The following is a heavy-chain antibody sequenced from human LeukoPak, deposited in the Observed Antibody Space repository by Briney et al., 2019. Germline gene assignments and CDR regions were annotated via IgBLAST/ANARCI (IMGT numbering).Heavy chain of an antibody. D-gene: IGHD6-19*01. CDR1: GYSFTTYW. V-gene: IGHV5-51*01. CDR3: ARAVAGAPEYFQH. Sequence: GESLKISCKGSGYSFTTYWIGWVRQMPGEGLEWMGIIYPGDSDTRYSPSFQGQVTISADKSISTAYLQWSSLKASDTAMYYCARAVAGAPEYFQHWGQGTLVTVSS. J-gene: IGHJ1*01. CDR2: IYPGDSDT.